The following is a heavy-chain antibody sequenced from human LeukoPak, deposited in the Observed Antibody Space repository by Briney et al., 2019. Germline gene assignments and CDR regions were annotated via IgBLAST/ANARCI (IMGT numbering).Heavy chain of an antibody. D-gene: IGHD6-25*01. J-gene: IGHJ6*03. CDR3: ARRAYSSAPWGSYYYYYMDV. V-gene: IGHV1-69*05. CDR1: GGTFSSYA. CDR2: IIPICGTA. Sequence: SVKVSFKASGGTFSSYAISWVRQAPGQGLEWMGGIIPICGTANYSQKFQVRVTVTRNTSISTAYMELSSLSSEETAVYSCARRAYSSAPWGSYYYYYMDVWGKGTTVTVSS.